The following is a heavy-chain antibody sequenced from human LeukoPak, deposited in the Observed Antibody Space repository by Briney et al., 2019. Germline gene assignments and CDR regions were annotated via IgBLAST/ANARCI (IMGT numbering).Heavy chain of an antibody. Sequence: GASVKVSCKASGYTFTGYYMHWVRQAPGQGLEWMGWINPNSGGTDYAQKFQGRVTMTRDTSISTAYMELSRLRSDDTAVYYCARGVPIRGYSYGYVCWGQGTLVTVSS. CDR3: ARGVPIRGYSYGYVC. V-gene: IGHV1-2*02. D-gene: IGHD5-18*01. CDR1: GYTFTGYY. J-gene: IGHJ4*02. CDR2: INPNSGGT.